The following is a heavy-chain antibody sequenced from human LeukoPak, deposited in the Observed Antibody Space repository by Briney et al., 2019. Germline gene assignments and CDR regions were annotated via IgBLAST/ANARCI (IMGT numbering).Heavy chain of an antibody. CDR1: GYTFTSYY. Sequence: ASVKVSCKASGYTFTSYYMHWVRQAPGQGLEWMGWISAYNGNTNYAQKLQGRVTMTTDTSTSTAYMELRSLRSDDTAVYYCARDPPRTYYYGSGSYGDYWGQGTLVTVSS. CDR2: ISAYNGNT. V-gene: IGHV1-18*04. D-gene: IGHD3-10*01. CDR3: ARDPPRTYYYGSGSYGDY. J-gene: IGHJ4*02.